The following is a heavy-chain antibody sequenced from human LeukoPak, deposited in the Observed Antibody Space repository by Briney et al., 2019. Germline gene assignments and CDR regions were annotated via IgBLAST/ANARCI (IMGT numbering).Heavy chain of an antibody. V-gene: IGHV3-30*04. CDR2: ISYDGSNE. CDR3: ARDREDIVVVPAAMPHYYYYYGMDV. Sequence: GRSLRLSCAASGFTFSSYAMHWVRQAPGKGLEWVAVISYDGSNEYYADSVKGRFTISRDNSKNTLYLQMNSLRAEDTAVYYCARDREDIVVVPAAMPHYYYYYGMDVWGQGTTVTVSS. J-gene: IGHJ6*02. D-gene: IGHD2-2*01. CDR1: GFTFSSYA.